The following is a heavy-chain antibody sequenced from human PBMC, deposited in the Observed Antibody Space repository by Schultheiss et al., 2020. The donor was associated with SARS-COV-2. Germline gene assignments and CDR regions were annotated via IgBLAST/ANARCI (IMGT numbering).Heavy chain of an antibody. Sequence: GGSLRLSCAASGFTFSSYEMNWVRQAPGKGLEWVAVISYDGSNKYYADSVKGRFTISRDNSKNTLYLQMNSLRAEDTAVYYCAKESREWELLSWFDPWGQGTLVTVSS. D-gene: IGHD1-26*01. CDR1: GFTFSSYE. J-gene: IGHJ5*02. CDR2: ISYDGSNK. V-gene: IGHV3-30*18. CDR3: AKESREWELLSWFDP.